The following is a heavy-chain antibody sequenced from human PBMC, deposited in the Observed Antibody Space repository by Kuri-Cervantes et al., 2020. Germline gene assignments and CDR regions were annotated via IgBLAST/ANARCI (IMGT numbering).Heavy chain of an antibody. V-gene: IGHV3-30*03. CDR1: GFTFSSYG. CDR2: ISYDGSNK. J-gene: IGHJ4*02. Sequence: GESLKISCAASGFTFSSYGMHWVRQAPGKGLEWVAVISYDGSNKYYADSVKGRFTISRDNSKKTIYLQMNTLTVEDTAVYYCARDVTAVAGFFDFWGQGSLVTVSS. D-gene: IGHD6-19*01. CDR3: ARDVTAVAGFFDF.